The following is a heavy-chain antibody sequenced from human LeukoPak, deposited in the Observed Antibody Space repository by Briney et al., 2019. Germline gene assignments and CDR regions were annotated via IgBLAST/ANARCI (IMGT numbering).Heavy chain of an antibody. CDR2: IYYSGST. V-gene: IGHV4-39*01. J-gene: IGHJ4*02. CDR1: GGSISSSSYY. Sequence: PSETLSLTCTVSGGSISSSSYYWGWIRQPPGKGLEWIGSIYYSGSTYYNPSLKSRVTISVDTSKNQFSLKLSSVTAADTAVYYCAGFPGEQQLNYWGQGTLVTVSS. CDR3: AGFPGEQQLNY. D-gene: IGHD6-13*01.